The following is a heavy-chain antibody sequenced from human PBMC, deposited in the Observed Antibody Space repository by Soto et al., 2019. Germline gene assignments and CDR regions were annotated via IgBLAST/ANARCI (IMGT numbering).Heavy chain of an antibody. CDR2: ISSNSAYI. D-gene: IGHD6-13*01. CDR1: GFTFRSFT. V-gene: IGHV3-21*01. CDR3: TRDASRDSSARGWFDP. Sequence: PGGSLRLSCAASGFTFRSFTMNWFRQAPVKGLEWVSTISSNSAYIYYTDALRGRFTISRDNAKNSLHLQMNSLRAEDTAVYYCTRDASRDSSARGWFDPWGPGTLVTVSS. J-gene: IGHJ5*02.